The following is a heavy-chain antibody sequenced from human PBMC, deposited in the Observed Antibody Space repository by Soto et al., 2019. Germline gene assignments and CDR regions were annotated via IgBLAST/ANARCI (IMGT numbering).Heavy chain of an antibody. CDR1: GGSFSGYY. V-gene: IGHV4-34*01. D-gene: IGHD6-19*01. J-gene: IGHJ6*02. Sequence: SETLSLTCAVYGGSFSGYYWSWIRQPPGKGLEWIGEINHSGSTNYNPSLKSRVTISVDTSKNQFSLKLSSVTAADTAVYYCARGQWRGYYYYYGMDVWGQGTTVTVSS. CDR3: ARGQWRGYYYYYGMDV. CDR2: INHSGST.